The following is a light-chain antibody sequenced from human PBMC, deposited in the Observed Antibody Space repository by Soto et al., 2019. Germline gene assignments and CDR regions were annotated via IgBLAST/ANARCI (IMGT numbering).Light chain of an antibody. Sequence: DIQMTQSPSSLSASVGDRVTITCRASESVSSYLSWYQQKPGNAPNLLIYAASSLQSGVPSRFSGSGSGTDFTLTISSLQPEDFATYFCQKYNGAPQTFGQGTKVDIK. CDR2: AAS. J-gene: IGKJ1*01. CDR1: ESVSSY. V-gene: IGKV1-39*01. CDR3: QKYNGAPQT.